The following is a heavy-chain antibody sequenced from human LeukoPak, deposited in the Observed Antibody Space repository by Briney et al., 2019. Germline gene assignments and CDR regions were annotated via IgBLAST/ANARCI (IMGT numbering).Heavy chain of an antibody. J-gene: IGHJ4*02. CDR1: GGSFSGYY. V-gene: IGHV4-34*01. CDR2: INHSGST. CDR3: AGHVSSGYYYEVGYFDY. Sequence: SETLSLTCAVYGGSFSGYYWSWIRQPPGKGLEWIGEINHSGSTNYNPSLKSRVTISVDTSKNQFSLKLSSVTAADTAVYYCAGHVSSGYYYEVGYFDYWGQGTLVTVSS. D-gene: IGHD3-22*01.